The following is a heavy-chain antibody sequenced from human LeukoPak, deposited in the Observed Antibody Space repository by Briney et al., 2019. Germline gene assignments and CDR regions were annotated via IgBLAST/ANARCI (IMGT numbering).Heavy chain of an antibody. Sequence: ASVKDSCKASGGTFSKYSISWVRQRPGQGLEWMGRINPNSGGTNYAQKFQGRVTMTRDTSISTAYMELSRLRSDDTAVYYCAIVINYYDSSGYYNDNWLDPWGQGTLVTVSS. CDR3: AIVINYYDSSGYYNDNWLDP. CDR2: INPNSGGT. V-gene: IGHV1-2*06. CDR1: GGTFSKYS. J-gene: IGHJ5*02. D-gene: IGHD3-22*01.